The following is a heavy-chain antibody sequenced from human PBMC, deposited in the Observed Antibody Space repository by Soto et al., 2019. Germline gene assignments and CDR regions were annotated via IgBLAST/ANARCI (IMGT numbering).Heavy chain of an antibody. D-gene: IGHD6-19*01. CDR3: ARLLAVAGINY. CDR2: INSDGSSI. CDR1: GLTFSNYW. V-gene: IGHV3-74*01. Sequence: GGSLRLSCAASGLTFSNYWMHWVRQAPGKGLVWVSRINSDGSSISYADSVKGRFTISRDNAKNTLYLQMNSLGAEDTAVYYCARLLAVAGINYWGQGTLVTVSS. J-gene: IGHJ4*02.